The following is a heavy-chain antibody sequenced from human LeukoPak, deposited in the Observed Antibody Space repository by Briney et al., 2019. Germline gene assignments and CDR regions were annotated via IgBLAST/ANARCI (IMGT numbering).Heavy chain of an antibody. V-gene: IGHV4-28*01. Sequence: SDTLSLTCAVSGYSISSSNWWGWIRQPPGKGLEWIGYIYYSGRTRYNPSLKSRVTMSVDTSKNQFSLKVNSVTAVDTAVYYCARTALGELSYFDYWGQGTLVTVSS. CDR1: GYSISSSNW. D-gene: IGHD3-16*02. CDR2: IYYSGRT. CDR3: ARTALGELSYFDY. J-gene: IGHJ4*02.